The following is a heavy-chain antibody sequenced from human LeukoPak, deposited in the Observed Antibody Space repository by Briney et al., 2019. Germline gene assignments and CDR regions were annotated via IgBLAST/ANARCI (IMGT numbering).Heavy chain of an antibody. CDR2: INPKSGGT. CDR1: GYTFTGYY. J-gene: IGHJ4*02. Sequence: ASVKVSCKASGYTFTGYYMHWVRQAPGQGLEWMGWINPKSGGTNYAQKFQGRVTMTRDTSISAAYMELSRLRSDDTAVYYCARDPEYYYGSGSYYYYFDYWGQGTLVTVSS. V-gene: IGHV1-2*02. CDR3: ARDPEYYYGSGSYYYYFDY. D-gene: IGHD3-10*01.